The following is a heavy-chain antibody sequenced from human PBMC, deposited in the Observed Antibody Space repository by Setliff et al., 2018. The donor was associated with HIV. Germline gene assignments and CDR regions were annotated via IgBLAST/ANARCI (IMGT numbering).Heavy chain of an antibody. Sequence: SETLSLTCTVSGYSINSSHFWGWIRQPPGKGLEWVGSIYHSGNTHYNPSLKSRVTISVDTSKNQFSLKLSSVTAADTAVYYCASGGPTVAFGLDVWGQGTTVTVSS. CDR3: ASGGPTVAFGLDV. D-gene: IGHD4-17*01. CDR1: GYSINSSHF. V-gene: IGHV4-38-2*02. CDR2: IYHSGNT. J-gene: IGHJ6*02.